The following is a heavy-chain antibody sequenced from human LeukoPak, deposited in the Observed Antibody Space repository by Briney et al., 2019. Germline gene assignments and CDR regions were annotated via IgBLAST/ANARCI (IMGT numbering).Heavy chain of an antibody. CDR1: GFTFSSYG. J-gene: IGHJ4*02. CDR3: ARDRRGYCTNGVCYSEDY. Sequence: GGSLRLSCAASGFTFSSYGMHWVRQAPGKGLEWVAVISYDGSNKYYADSVKGRFTISRDNAKNSLCLQMNSLRAEDTAVYYCARDRRGYCTNGVCYSEDYWGQGTLVTVSS. V-gene: IGHV3-30*03. D-gene: IGHD2-8*01. CDR2: ISYDGSNK.